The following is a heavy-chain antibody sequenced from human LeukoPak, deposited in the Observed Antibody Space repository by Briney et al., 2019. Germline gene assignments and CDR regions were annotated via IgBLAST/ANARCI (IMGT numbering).Heavy chain of an antibody. Sequence: SETLSLTCTVTGASMTNYYWAWIRQPPGKGLEWIGYIYYSGSTNYNPSLKSRVTISVDTSKNQFSLKLSSVTAADTAVYYCARGNGYNYYWGQGTLVTVSS. J-gene: IGHJ4*02. D-gene: IGHD5-24*01. CDR3: ARGNGYNYY. V-gene: IGHV4-59*01. CDR2: IYYSGST. CDR1: GASMTNYY.